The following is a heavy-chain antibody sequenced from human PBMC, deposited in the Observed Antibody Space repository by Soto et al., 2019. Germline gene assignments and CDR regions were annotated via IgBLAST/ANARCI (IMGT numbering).Heavy chain of an antibody. J-gene: IGHJ4*02. CDR1: GFTFSSYS. CDR2: ITSSSSPI. Sequence: EVQLVESWGGLVQPGGSLRLSCTASGFTFSSYSMNWVRQAPGKGLEWVSYITSSSSPIYYADSVKGRFTISRDNAKNSLYLQMNNLRTEDTAFYYCARSSSGWAYFFDYWGQGTLVTVSS. D-gene: IGHD6-19*01. V-gene: IGHV3-48*01. CDR3: ARSSSGWAYFFDY.